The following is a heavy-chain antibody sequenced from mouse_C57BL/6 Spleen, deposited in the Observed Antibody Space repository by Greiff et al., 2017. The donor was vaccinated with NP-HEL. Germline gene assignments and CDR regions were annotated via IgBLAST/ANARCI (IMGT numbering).Heavy chain of an antibody. D-gene: IGHD3-3*01. V-gene: IGHV1-15*01. CDR3: TINGGHYFDY. J-gene: IGHJ2*01. Sequence: VQLQQSGAELVRPGASVTLSCKASGYTFTDYEMHWVKQTPVHGLEWIGAIDPETGGTAYNQKFKGKAILTADKSSITAYMELRSLTSEDSAGYYFTINGGHYFDYWGQGTTLTVSS. CDR2: IDPETGGT. CDR1: GYTFTDYE.